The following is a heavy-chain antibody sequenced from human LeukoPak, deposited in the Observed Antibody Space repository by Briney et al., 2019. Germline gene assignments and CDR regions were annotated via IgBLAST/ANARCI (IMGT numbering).Heavy chain of an antibody. D-gene: IGHD4-23*01. V-gene: IGHV4-59*01. J-gene: IGHJ4*02. Sequence: SETLSLTCTVSGGSISSYYWSWIRQPPGKGLEWIGYIYYRGSTNYNPSLKSRVTISVDTSKSQFSLNLSSVTAADTAVYYCARDDPSTVGFDYWGQGTLVTVSS. CDR3: ARDDPSTVGFDY. CDR1: GGSISSYY. CDR2: IYYRGST.